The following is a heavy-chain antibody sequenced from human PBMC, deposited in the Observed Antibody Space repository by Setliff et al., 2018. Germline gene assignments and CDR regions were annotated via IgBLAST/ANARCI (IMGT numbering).Heavy chain of an antibody. V-gene: IGHV4-38-2*01. CDR3: ARGITMVRGVIIHNWFDP. J-gene: IGHJ5*02. CDR2: IYHSGST. Sequence: SETLSLTCAVSGYSISSGYYWGWIRQPPGKGLEWIGSIYHSGSTYYNPSLKSRVTTSMDTSKNQFSLKLSSVTAADTAVYYCARGITMVRGVIIHNWFDPWGQGTLVTVSS. D-gene: IGHD3-10*01. CDR1: GYSISSGYY.